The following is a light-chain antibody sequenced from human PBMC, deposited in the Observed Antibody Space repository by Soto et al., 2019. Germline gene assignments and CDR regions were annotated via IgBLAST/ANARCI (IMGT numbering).Light chain of an antibody. V-gene: IGKV1-27*01. Sequence: IQMTKSPSTLGASVGDRVTSTCRASQGISNFLAWYQQKPGKVPNLLIYGASTLQSGVPSRFSASGSGTDFTLTISRLQPADIATYYCQNYHSAPWPFGQGTKVDIK. J-gene: IGKJ1*01. CDR1: QGISNF. CDR2: GAS. CDR3: QNYHSAPWP.